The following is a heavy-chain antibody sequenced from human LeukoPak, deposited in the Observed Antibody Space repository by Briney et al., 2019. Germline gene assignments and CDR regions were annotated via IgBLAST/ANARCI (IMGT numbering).Heavy chain of an antibody. J-gene: IGHJ3*02. D-gene: IGHD3-22*01. Sequence: GGSLRLSCAASGFTFSSYWMSWVRQAPGKGLEWVANIKQDGSEKYYVDSVKGRFTISRDNAKNSLYLQMNSLRAEDTAVYYCARSVHYYDSSGYYFTAFDIWGQGTMVTVSS. CDR2: IKQDGSEK. CDR3: ARSVHYYDSSGYYFTAFDI. CDR1: GFTFSSYW. V-gene: IGHV3-7*01.